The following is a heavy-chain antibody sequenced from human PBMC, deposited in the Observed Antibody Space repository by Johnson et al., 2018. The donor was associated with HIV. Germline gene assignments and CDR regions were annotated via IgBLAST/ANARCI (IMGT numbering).Heavy chain of an antibody. Sequence: QMQLVESGGGVVQPGGYLRLSCAASGFTFSSYGMHWVRQAPGKGLEWVAFIRYDGSNKYYADSVKGRFTISRDNSKNTLYLQMNSLRAEDTAVYYCGKDDLGWELAHDDAFDIWGQGTMVIVSS. D-gene: IGHD1-26*01. CDR3: GKDDLGWELAHDDAFDI. V-gene: IGHV3-30*02. J-gene: IGHJ3*02. CDR2: IRYDGSNK. CDR1: GFTFSSYG.